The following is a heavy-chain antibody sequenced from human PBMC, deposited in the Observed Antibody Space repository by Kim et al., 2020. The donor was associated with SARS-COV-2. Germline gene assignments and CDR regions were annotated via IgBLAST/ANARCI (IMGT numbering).Heavy chain of an antibody. CDR3: AKHWGSGTYYNYFDY. V-gene: IGHV3-23*01. Sequence: GGSLRLSCAGSGFIFSNYAVSWVRQAPGKGLEWVSAISGSGDRTFYTDSVRGRVTISRDNSKNTVYLQLNGLRVEDAAVYYCAKHWGSGTYYNYFDYWGQGSLVTVYS. CDR1: GFIFSNYA. J-gene: IGHJ4*02. D-gene: IGHD3-10*01. CDR2: ISGSGDRT.